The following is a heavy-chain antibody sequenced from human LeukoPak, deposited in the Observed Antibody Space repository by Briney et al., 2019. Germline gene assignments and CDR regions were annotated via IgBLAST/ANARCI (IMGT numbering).Heavy chain of an antibody. D-gene: IGHD3/OR15-3a*01. Sequence: VQPGGSLRLSCAVSGFRVSDYYMSWARQAPGKGLEWVGLIRGSGEAFYADFVRGRFAISRDESENTLYLQMNSLRVEDTAVYFCARDRAALQDWVEFDPWGQGTPVIVSS. CDR1: GFRVSDYY. CDR3: ARDRAALQDWVEFDP. J-gene: IGHJ5*02. V-gene: IGHV3-66*02. CDR2: IRGSGEA.